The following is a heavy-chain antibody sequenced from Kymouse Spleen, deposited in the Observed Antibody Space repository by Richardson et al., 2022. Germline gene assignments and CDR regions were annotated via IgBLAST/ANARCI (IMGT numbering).Heavy chain of an antibody. CDR1: GFTFSSYG. CDR3: AKARITMVRGVGMDV. Sequence: QVQLVESGGGVVQPGRSLRLSCAASGFTFSSYGMHWVRQAPGKGLEWVAVISYDGSNKYYADSVKGRFTISRDNSKNTLYLQMNSLRAEDTAVYYCAKARITMVRGVGMDVWGQGTTVTVSS. J-gene: IGHJ6*02. CDR2: ISYDGSNK. V-gene: IGHV3-30*18. D-gene: IGHD3-10*01.